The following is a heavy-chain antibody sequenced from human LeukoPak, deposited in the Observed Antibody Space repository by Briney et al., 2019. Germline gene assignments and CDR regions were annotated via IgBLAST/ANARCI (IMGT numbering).Heavy chain of an antibody. CDR2: IYTSGST. CDR1: GGSISSYY. J-gene: IGHJ4*02. V-gene: IGHV4-4*07. CDR3: ARERDDYVWGSYRYTDRYFDY. D-gene: IGHD3-16*02. Sequence: PSETLSLTCTVSGGSISSYYGSWIRQPTGKGLEWIGRIYTSGSTNYNPSLKSRVTMSVDTSKNQFSLKLSSVTAADTAVYYCARERDDYVWGSYRYTDRYFDYWGQGTLVTVSS.